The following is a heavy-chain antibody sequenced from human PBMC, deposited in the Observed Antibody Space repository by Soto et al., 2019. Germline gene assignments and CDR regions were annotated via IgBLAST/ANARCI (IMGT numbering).Heavy chain of an antibody. CDR2: ISAYNGNT. J-gene: IGHJ6*02. CDR3: ARDPRTLGHYGMDV. D-gene: IGHD3-10*01. Sequence: EASVKVSCKASGYTFTIYGIIWVRQAPGQGLEWMGWISAYNGNTNYAQKLQGRVTMTTDTSTSTAYMELRSLRSDDTAVYYCARDPRTLGHYGMDVWGQGTTVTVSS. V-gene: IGHV1-18*01. CDR1: GYTFTIYG.